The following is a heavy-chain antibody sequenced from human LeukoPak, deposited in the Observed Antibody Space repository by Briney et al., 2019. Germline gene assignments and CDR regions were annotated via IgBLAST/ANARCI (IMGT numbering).Heavy chain of an antibody. CDR2: INHSGST. CDR1: GGSFSGYY. CDR3: ARVPGIAGLDY. V-gene: IGHV4-34*01. D-gene: IGHD6-13*01. Sequence: SETLSLTCAVYGGSFSGYYWSWIRQPPGKGLEWIGEINHSGSTNYNPSLKSRVTISVDTSKNRFSLKLSSVTAADTAVYYCARVPGIAGLDYWGQGTLVTVSS. J-gene: IGHJ4*02.